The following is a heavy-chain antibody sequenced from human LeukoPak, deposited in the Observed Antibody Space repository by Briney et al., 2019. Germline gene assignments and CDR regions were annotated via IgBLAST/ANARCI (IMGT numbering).Heavy chain of an antibody. Sequence: GASVTVSCKASGYTFTSYGISWVRQAPGQGLEWMGWISAYNGNTNYAQKLQGRVTMTTDTSTSTAYMELRSLRSDDTAGYYCARDAYYDSSGYYSHTFFDYWGQGTLVTVSS. CDR1: GYTFTSYG. D-gene: IGHD3-22*01. J-gene: IGHJ4*02. V-gene: IGHV1-18*01. CDR3: ARDAYYDSSGYYSHTFFDY. CDR2: ISAYNGNT.